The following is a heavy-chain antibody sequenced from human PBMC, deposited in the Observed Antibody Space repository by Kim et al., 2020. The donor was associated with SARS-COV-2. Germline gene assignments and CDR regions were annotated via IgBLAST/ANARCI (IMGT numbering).Heavy chain of an antibody. CDR2: IYPGDSDT. D-gene: IGHD3-10*01. CDR3: ARYPPYYGSGSYQYGMDV. Sequence: GESLKISCKGSGYSFTSYWIGWVRQMPGKGLEWMGIIYPGDSDTRYSPSFQGQVTISADKSISTAYLQWSSLKASDTAMYYCARYPPYYGSGSYQYGMDVWGQGTTVTVSS. CDR1: GYSFTSYW. J-gene: IGHJ6*02. V-gene: IGHV5-51*01.